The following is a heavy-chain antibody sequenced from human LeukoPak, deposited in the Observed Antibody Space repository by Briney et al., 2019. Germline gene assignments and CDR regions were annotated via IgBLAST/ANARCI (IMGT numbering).Heavy chain of an antibody. V-gene: IGHV3-33*01. CDR3: ARAPLDNSWYYSDY. Sequence: PGRSVRLFCAASGLTFSSHGIHWLRETRGKALEWVAVIWYDGRQEHYADSVKGRFTISRVNSKDTVFVQLNSLSPHDTVVHYCARAPLDNSWYYSDYWGEGTLVTVSS. CDR2: IWYDGRQE. CDR1: GLTFSSHG. D-gene: IGHD6-13*01. J-gene: IGHJ4*02.